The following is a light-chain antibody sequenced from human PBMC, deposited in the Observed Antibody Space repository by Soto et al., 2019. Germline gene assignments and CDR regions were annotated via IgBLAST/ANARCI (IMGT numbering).Light chain of an antibody. CDR1: ESVSSN. CDR2: GAS. V-gene: IGKV3-15*01. CDR3: QQYNNWPWT. Sequence: VMTQSPASLSVSPGERATLSFRASESVSSNLAWYQQKPGQGPRLLIYGASTRATGIPARFSGSGSGTEFTLTINSLQSEDFAVYYCQQYNNWPWTFGQGTKVDI. J-gene: IGKJ1*01.